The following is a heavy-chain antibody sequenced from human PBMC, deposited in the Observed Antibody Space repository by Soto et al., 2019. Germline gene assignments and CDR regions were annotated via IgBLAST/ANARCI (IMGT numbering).Heavy chain of an antibody. Sequence: GGSLRLSCAASGFTFSSYSMNWVRQAPGKGLEWVSYISSSSSTIYYADSVKGRFTISRDNAKNSLYPQMNSLRDEDTAVYYCARALYYYGSGTPDYWGQGTLVTVSS. D-gene: IGHD3-10*01. CDR2: ISSSSSTI. J-gene: IGHJ4*02. CDR3: ARALYYYGSGTPDY. CDR1: GFTFSSYS. V-gene: IGHV3-48*02.